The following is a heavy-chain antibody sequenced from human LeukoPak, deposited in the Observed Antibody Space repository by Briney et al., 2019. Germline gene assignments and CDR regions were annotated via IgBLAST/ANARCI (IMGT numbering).Heavy chain of an antibody. CDR3: ARGPPIVVVPAAINGMDV. CDR2: INHSGST. J-gene: IGHJ6*02. D-gene: IGHD2-2*02. V-gene: IGHV4-34*01. CDR1: GGSFSGYY. Sequence: SETLSLTCAVYGGSFSGYYRSWIRQPPGKGLEWIGEINHSGSTNYNPSLKSRVTISVDTSKNQFSLKLSSVTAADTAVYYCARGPPIVVVPAAINGMDVWGQGTTVTVSS.